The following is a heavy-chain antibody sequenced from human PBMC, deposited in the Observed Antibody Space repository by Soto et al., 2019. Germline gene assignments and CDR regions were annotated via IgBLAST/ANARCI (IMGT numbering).Heavy chain of an antibody. V-gene: IGHV4-4*02. CDR2: IFQSGST. D-gene: IGHD6-19*01. J-gene: IGHJ5*02. Sequence: SETLSLTCGVSGGTIRSPDWWTWVRQPPGKGLEWIGEIFQSGSTNYTPSLESRVTISVDKSKNQFSLTLTSVTAANTAVYFCARGRGRYSSGWSWFDPWGQGILVTVSS. CDR3: ARGRGRYSSGWSWFDP. CDR1: GGTIRSPDW.